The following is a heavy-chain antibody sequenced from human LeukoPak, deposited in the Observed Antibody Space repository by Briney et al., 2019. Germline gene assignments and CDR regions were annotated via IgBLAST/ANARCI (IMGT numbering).Heavy chain of an antibody. J-gene: IGHJ4*02. D-gene: IGHD5-12*01. CDR1: GFTFSSYA. CDR2: ISGSGGST. V-gene: IGHV3-23*01. Sequence: PGGSLRFSCAASGFTFSSYAMSWVRQAPGKGLEWVSAISGSGGSTYYADSVKGRFTISRDNSKNTLYLQMNSLRAEDTAVYYCAKAQFLGYSGYDYWGQGTLVTVSS. CDR3: AKAQFLGYSGYDY.